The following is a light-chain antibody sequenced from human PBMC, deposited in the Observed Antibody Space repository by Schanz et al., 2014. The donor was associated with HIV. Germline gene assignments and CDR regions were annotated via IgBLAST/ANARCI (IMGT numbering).Light chain of an antibody. CDR1: SSDVGGHNL. Sequence: QSALTQPASVSGSPGQSITISCTGTSSDVGGHNLVSWYQQHPGKVPQLLIFEVTKRPSGVSYRFSGSKSGNTASLSIAGLQAEDEADYFCAAWDGTLNGWVFGGGTKLTVL. CDR3: AAWDGTLNGWV. CDR2: EVT. V-gene: IGLV2-14*02. J-gene: IGLJ3*02.